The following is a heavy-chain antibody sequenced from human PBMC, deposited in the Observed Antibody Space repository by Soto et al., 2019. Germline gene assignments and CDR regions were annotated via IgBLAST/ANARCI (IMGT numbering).Heavy chain of an antibody. V-gene: IGHV4-34*01. Sequence: QGQLQQWGAGLLKPSVTLSLTCAVSGGSFSGYYWSWIRQPPGKGLEWIGEINHSGRTNYNPSLKSRVTISGDTSKNQFALKLSSVTAADTAVYYCARAQDGYKSYCGQGTLVTVSS. CDR3: ARAQDGYKSY. J-gene: IGHJ4*02. CDR2: INHSGRT. CDR1: GGSFSGYY. D-gene: IGHD5-12*01.